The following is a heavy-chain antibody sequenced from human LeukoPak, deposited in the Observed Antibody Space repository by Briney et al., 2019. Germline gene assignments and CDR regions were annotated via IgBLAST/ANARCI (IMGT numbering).Heavy chain of an antibody. CDR3: AKGGRNYYYYYYMDV. CDR2: ISWNSGSI. CDR1: GFTFDDYA. D-gene: IGHD5-12*01. J-gene: IGHJ6*03. V-gene: IGHV3-9*03. Sequence: PGRSLRLSCAASGFTFDDYAMHWVRQAPGKGREWVSGISWNSGSIGYADSVKGRFTISRDNAKNSLYLQMNSLRAEDMALYYCAKGGRNYYYYYYMDVWGKGTTVTVSS.